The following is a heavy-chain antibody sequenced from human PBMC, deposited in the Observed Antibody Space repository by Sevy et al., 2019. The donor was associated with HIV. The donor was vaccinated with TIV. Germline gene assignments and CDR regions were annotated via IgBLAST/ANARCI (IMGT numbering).Heavy chain of an antibody. J-gene: IGHJ3*02. CDR1: GFAFSDYA. Sequence: GGCLRLSCAASGFAFSDYAMRWVRQVPGKGLEWVSGISWNSGAIGYADSVKGRFTISRDNAKNSLHLQMNSLRVEDTALYYCGRAQGYCVINSCFGGSINAFDIWGQGTMVTVSS. D-gene: IGHD2-15*01. V-gene: IGHV3-9*01. CDR2: ISWNSGAI. CDR3: GRAQGYCVINSCFGGSINAFDI.